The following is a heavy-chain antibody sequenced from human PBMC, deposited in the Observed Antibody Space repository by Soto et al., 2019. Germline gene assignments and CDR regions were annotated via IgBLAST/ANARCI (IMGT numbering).Heavy chain of an antibody. CDR1: GGSISSGSYY. CDR2: IYYSGST. CDR3: AIVNYDFWSGYYGYYFDY. J-gene: IGHJ4*02. Sequence: SETMSLTWSVSGGSISSGSYYWSWKRQHPGKGLEWIGYIYYSGSTNYNPSLKSRVTISVDTSKNQFSLKLSSVTAADTAVYYCAIVNYDFWSGYYGYYFDYWGQGTLVTVSS. V-gene: IGHV4-61*01. D-gene: IGHD3-3*01.